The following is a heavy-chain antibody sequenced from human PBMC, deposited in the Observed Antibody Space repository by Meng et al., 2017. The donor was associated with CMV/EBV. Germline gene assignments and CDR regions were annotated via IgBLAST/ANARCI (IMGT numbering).Heavy chain of an antibody. J-gene: IGHJ4*02. V-gene: IGHV1-18*01. D-gene: IGHD3-22*01. CDR3: ARLSGPQYYYDSSGYYNY. Sequence: ASVKVSCKASGYTFTSYGISWVRQAPGQGLEWMGWISAYNGNTNYAQKLQGRVTMTTDTSTSTAYMELRSLRSDDTAVYYCARLSGPQYYYDSSGYYNYWGQGTLVTDSS. CDR1: GYTFTSYG. CDR2: ISAYNGNT.